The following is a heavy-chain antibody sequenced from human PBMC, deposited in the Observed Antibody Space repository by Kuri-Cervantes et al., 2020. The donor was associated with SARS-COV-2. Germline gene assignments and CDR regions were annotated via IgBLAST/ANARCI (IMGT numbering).Heavy chain of an antibody. J-gene: IGHJ6*02. Sequence: GESLKISCGASGFTFNTYWMTWVRQAPGKGLESVANIKQDGSEKYYVDSVKGRFTISRDNAKNSLYLQMNSLRAEDTAVYYCAREEVVPAAVRGYFYRYGMGVWGQGTTVTVSS. CDR3: AREEVVPAAVRGYFYRYGMGV. D-gene: IGHD2-2*01. V-gene: IGHV3-7*04. CDR2: IKQDGSEK. CDR1: GFTFNTYW.